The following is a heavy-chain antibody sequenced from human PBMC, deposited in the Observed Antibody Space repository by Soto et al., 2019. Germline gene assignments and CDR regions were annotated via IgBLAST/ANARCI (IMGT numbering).Heavy chain of an antibody. J-gene: IGHJ5*02. V-gene: IGHV1-2*02. CDR1: GYTFTGYF. CDR3: ARGGGTILAPLP. D-gene: IGHD3-3*01. Sequence: ASVKVSCKASGYTFTGYFIHWVRQAPGQGLEWMGWINPNSGATKYAQKFQGRVTMTRDTSISTAYMELTLLRSDDTAIYYCARGGGTILAPLPWGEGTLVTVSA. CDR2: INPNSGAT.